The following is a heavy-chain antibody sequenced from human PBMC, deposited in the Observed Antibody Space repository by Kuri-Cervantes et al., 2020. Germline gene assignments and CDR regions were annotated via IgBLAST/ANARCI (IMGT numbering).Heavy chain of an antibody. D-gene: IGHD1-26*01. CDR3: ARSLIGTFDY. CDR2: ISYDGSNK. V-gene: IGHV3-30*19. J-gene: IGHJ4*02. Sequence: LSLTCAASGFTFSSYGMHWVRQAPGKGLEWVAVISYDGSNKYYADSVKGRFTISRDNSKNTLYLQMNSLRAEDTAVYYCARSLIGTFDYWGQGTLVTVSS. CDR1: GFTFSSYG.